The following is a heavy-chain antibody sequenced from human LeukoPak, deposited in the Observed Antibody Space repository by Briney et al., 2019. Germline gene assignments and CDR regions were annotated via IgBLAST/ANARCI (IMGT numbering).Heavy chain of an antibody. V-gene: IGHV1-18*01. J-gene: IGHJ4*02. Sequence: GASVKVSCKASGYTFTSYGISWVRQAPGQGLEWMGRISAYNGNTYYAQKLQGRLTMTTDTSTSTAYMELRSLRSDDTAVYYCARDQPRELPPFDYWGPGTLVTVSS. D-gene: IGHD1-26*01. CDR2: ISAYNGNT. CDR1: GYTFTSYG. CDR3: ARDQPRELPPFDY.